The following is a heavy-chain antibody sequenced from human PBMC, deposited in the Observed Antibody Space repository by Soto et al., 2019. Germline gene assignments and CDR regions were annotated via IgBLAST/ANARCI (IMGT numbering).Heavy chain of an antibody. CDR1: GFTFSDYF. Sequence: PGGSLRLSCAGSGFTFSDYFITWIRQAQGKGLEWISYINNDATYRKYADSVQGRFTVSRDNAKNSVFLQMNSLRPEDTALYYCGKGDTIFGVVDDWGPGTLVTVSS. D-gene: IGHD3-3*01. CDR3: GKGDTIFGVVDD. CDR2: INNDATYR. V-gene: IGHV3-11*06. J-gene: IGHJ4*02.